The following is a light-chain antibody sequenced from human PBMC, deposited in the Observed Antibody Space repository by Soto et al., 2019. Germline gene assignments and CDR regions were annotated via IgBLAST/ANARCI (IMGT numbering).Light chain of an antibody. Sequence: QSALTQPPSVSGAPGQRVTISCSGSSSDIGAGFDVHWYQHLPGTAPKPLIYGNTNRPSGVPGRFSGSKSGTSASLVISGLQAEDEADYYCQSYENSRTGFYVFGTGTKVTVL. J-gene: IGLJ1*01. CDR3: QSYENSRTGFYV. V-gene: IGLV1-40*01. CDR1: SSDIGAGFD. CDR2: GNT.